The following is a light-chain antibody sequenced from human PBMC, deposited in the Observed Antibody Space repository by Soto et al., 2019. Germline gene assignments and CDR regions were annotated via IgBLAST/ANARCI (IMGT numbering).Light chain of an antibody. CDR1: SSDVGGYNY. CDR3: CSYAGRYIYV. CDR2: DVS. J-gene: IGLJ1*01. Sequence: QSVLTQPRSVSGSPGQSVSISCTGTSSDVGGYNYVSWYQQHPGKAPKVIIYDVSKWPSGVPDRFSGSKSGNTASLTISGLQSEDEADYYCCSYAGRYIYVFGTGTKVTVL. V-gene: IGLV2-11*01.